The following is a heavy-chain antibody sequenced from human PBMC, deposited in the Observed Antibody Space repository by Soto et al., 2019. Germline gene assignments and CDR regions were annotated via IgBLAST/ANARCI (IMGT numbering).Heavy chain of an antibody. D-gene: IGHD3-16*02. J-gene: IGHJ5*02. CDR3: TTLRSRGMITFGGVITLPRS. Sequence: LRLSCAASGFTFSNAWMSWVRQAPGKGLEWVGRIKSKTDGGTTDYAAPVKGRFTISRDDSKNTLYLQMNSLKTEDTAVYYCTTLRSRGMITFGGVITLPRSWGQGTLVTVSS. V-gene: IGHV3-15*01. CDR1: GFTFSNAW. CDR2: IKSKTDGGTT.